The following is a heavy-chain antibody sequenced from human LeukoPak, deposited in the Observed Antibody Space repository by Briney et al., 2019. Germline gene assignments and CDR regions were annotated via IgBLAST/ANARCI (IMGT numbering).Heavy chain of an antibody. D-gene: IGHD1-26*01. Sequence: GGSLRLSCTASGFTFGDYAMNWFRQAPGKGLEWVGFIRSKTYGGTGEYAASVKGRFTISRDDSKSIAHLHMNSLKTEDTAVYYCTRSESGTYKGGFDFWGQGTLVTVSS. CDR1: GFTFGDYA. CDR3: TRSESGTYKGGFDF. V-gene: IGHV3-49*03. CDR2: IRSKTYGGTG. J-gene: IGHJ4*02.